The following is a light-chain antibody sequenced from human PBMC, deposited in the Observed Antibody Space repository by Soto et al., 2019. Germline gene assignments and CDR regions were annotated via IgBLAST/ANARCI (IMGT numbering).Light chain of an antibody. J-gene: IGKJ2*01. CDR1: QSLVYSDGNTY. V-gene: IGKV2-24*01. CDR2: KIS. CDR3: MKATQFPYT. Sequence: DIVMTQTPLSSPVTLGQPASISCRSSQSLVYSDGNTYLSWLQQRPGQPPRLLLYKISNRFSGVPDRFSGSGAGTDFTLKISRVEAEDVGVYYCMKATQFPYTFGQGTKLEIK.